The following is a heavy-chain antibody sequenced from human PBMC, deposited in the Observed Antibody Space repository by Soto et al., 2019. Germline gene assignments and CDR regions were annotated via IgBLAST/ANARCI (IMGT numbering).Heavy chain of an antibody. Sequence: QVQLVQSGAEVKKPGASVKVSCKASGYTFTSYAMHWVRQAPGQRLEWMGWINAGNGNTKYSQKFQGRVTITRDTSASTAYMELSSLRSEDTAVYYCARGAVAGRKTEAVDYWGQGTLVTVSS. J-gene: IGHJ4*02. V-gene: IGHV1-3*01. CDR2: INAGNGNT. D-gene: IGHD6-19*01. CDR3: ARGAVAGRKTEAVDY. CDR1: GYTFTSYA.